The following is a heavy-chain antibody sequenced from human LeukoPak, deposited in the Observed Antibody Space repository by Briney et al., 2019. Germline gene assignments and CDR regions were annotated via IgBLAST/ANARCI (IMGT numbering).Heavy chain of an antibody. Sequence: GRSLRLSCAASGFTFSSYGMHWVRQAPGKGLEWVAVIWYDGSNKYYADSVKGRFTISRDNSKNTLYLQMNSLKAEDTAVYYCARHLVSNQQLVHYNWFDPWGQGALVTVSS. J-gene: IGHJ5*02. CDR1: GFTFSSYG. CDR3: ARHLVSNQQLVHYNWFDP. CDR2: IWYDGSNK. D-gene: IGHD6-13*01. V-gene: IGHV3-33*01.